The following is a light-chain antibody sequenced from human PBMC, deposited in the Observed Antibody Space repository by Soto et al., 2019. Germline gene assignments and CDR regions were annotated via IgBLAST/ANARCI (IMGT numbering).Light chain of an antibody. Sequence: DIQMTQSPSTLSASVGNRVTITCRASQSISSWLAWYQQTPGKAPKLLIYKASSLESGVPSRFSGSGSGTEFTLTISSLQPDDFATYYCQQYNSRTFGQGTKVDIK. V-gene: IGKV1-5*03. CDR2: KAS. CDR1: QSISSW. CDR3: QQYNSRT. J-gene: IGKJ1*01.